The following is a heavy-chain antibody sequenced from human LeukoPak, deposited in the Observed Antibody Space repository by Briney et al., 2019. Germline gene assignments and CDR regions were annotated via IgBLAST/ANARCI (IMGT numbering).Heavy chain of an antibody. CDR2: ISGSGGST. V-gene: IGHV3-23*01. D-gene: IGHD6-13*01. J-gene: IGHJ4*02. Sequence: GGSLRLSCAASGFTFSSYAMSWVRQAPGEGLEWVSAISGSGGSTYYADSVKGRFTISRDNAKNSLYLQMNSLRAEDTALYYCAKAPEAAAGPFDYWGQGTLVSVSS. CDR3: AKAPEAAAGPFDY. CDR1: GFTFSSYA.